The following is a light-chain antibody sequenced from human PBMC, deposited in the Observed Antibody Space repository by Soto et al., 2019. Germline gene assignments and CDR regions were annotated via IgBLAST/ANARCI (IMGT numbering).Light chain of an antibody. J-gene: IGLJ1*01. Sequence: ITISCTGTSSYIGGNDYVSWYRQYPGEAPKLIIYDVANRPSGVSNRFSGSKSGNTASLIISGLQAEDEADYYCVSFTTSRSYVFGTGTKVTVL. CDR3: VSFTTSRSYV. V-gene: IGLV2-14*03. CDR1: SSYIGGNDY. CDR2: DVA.